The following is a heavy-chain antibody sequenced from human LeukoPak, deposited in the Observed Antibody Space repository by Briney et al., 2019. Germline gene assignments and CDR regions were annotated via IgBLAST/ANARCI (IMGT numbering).Heavy chain of an antibody. V-gene: IGHV3-64*01. CDR3: ARSSGYGYYFDY. D-gene: IGHD3-22*01. CDR1: GFTFSSDA. CDR2: ISSNGGTT. J-gene: IGHJ4*02. Sequence: HAGGSLRLSCAASGFTFSSDAMHWVRQAPGKGLEYVSAISSNGGTTHYGNSVKGRFTISRDNSKNTLYLQMGSLRAEDMAVYFCARSSGYGYYFDYWGQGTLVTVSS.